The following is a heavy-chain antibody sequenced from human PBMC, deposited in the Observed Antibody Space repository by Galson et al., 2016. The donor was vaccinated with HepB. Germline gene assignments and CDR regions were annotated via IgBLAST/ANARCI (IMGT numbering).Heavy chain of an antibody. Sequence: SLRLSCAASGFTFSGHAMHWVRQAPGKGLEWVAVTSYDGSNKYYGDSVKGRFTISRDNSENTLYLQMNSLRVEDTAVYYCAKELRPGMVRALLASWGQGILVTVS. J-gene: IGHJ5*02. D-gene: IGHD3-10*01. CDR1: GFTFSGHA. CDR2: TSYDGSNK. V-gene: IGHV3-30*18. CDR3: AKELRPGMVRALLAS.